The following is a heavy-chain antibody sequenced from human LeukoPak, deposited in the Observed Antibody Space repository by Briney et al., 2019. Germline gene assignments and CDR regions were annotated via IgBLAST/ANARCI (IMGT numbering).Heavy chain of an antibody. CDR3: ARTHDYGDERPYYFDY. J-gene: IGHJ4*02. Sequence: GRSLRLSCAASGFTFSSYGMHWVRQAPGKGLEWVAVISYDGSNKYYADSVKGRFTISRDNSKNTLYLQMNSLRAEDTAVYYCARTHDYGDERPYYFDYWGQGTLVTVSS. V-gene: IGHV3-30*03. CDR1: GFTFSSYG. CDR2: ISYDGSNK. D-gene: IGHD4-17*01.